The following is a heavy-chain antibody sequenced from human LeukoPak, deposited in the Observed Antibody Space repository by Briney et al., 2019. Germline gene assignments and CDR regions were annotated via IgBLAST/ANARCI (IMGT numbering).Heavy chain of an antibody. CDR3: ARGRSVLWFGEYWVNY. J-gene: IGHJ4*02. CDR2: ISAYNGNT. CDR1: GYTFTSYG. Sequence: ASVKVSCKASGYTFTSYGISWVRQAPGQGLEWMGWISAYNGNTNYAQKPQGRVTMTRNTSISTAYMELSSLRSEDTAVYYCARGRSVLWFGEYWVNYWGQGTLVTVSS. V-gene: IGHV1-18*01. D-gene: IGHD3-10*01.